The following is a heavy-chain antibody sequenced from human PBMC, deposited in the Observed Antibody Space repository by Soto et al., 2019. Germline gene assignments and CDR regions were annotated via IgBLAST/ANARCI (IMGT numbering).Heavy chain of an antibody. Sequence: GPVKVSCKASGYTFTSYGISWVRQAPGQGLEWMGWISAYNGNTNYAQKLQGRVTMTTDTSTSTAYMELRSLRSDDTAVYYCAIPPPMDSSSPEDGYYYYYGMDVWGQGTTVTVSS. D-gene: IGHD6-6*01. CDR1: GYTFTSYG. CDR3: AIPPPMDSSSPEDGYYYYYGMDV. CDR2: ISAYNGNT. V-gene: IGHV1-18*01. J-gene: IGHJ6*02.